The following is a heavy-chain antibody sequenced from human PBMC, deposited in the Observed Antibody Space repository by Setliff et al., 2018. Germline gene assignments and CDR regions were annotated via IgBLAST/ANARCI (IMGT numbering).Heavy chain of an antibody. Sequence: PGGSLRLSCVVSGFSFSNYGMTWVRQAPGKGLEWISYISTSSGTRYYAGSVKGRFTISRDNANQSLYLQMNSLRAEDTAVYYCARLALTGYDSSGYYYALEYYYYMDVWGKGTTVTVSS. J-gene: IGHJ6*03. CDR1: GFSFSNYG. CDR3: ARLALTGYDSSGYYYALEYYYYMDV. CDR2: ISTSSGTR. V-gene: IGHV3-48*01. D-gene: IGHD3-22*01.